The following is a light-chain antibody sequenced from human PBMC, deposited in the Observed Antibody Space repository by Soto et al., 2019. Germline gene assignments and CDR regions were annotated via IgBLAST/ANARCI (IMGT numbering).Light chain of an antibody. J-gene: IGKJ2*01. Sequence: EIVMTQSPATLSVSPGERATLSCRASQSVNSNLAWYQQKPGQAPRLLIYGASTRATGIPARFSGSGSGTEFTLTISSLQSEDFAVYYCQQYNNWPPHTFGQGTKVDIK. CDR2: GAS. CDR1: QSVNSN. CDR3: QQYNNWPPHT. V-gene: IGKV3-15*01.